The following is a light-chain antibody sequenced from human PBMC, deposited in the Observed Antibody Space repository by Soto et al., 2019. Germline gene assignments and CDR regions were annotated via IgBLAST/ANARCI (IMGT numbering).Light chain of an antibody. Sequence: QSVLTPPPSASVSPGQSVTISCTGTISDIGAYNYVSWYQQLPGKAPKLIIYEVSKRPSGVPDRFSGSKSGNTASLTVSGLQAEDEADYYCTSYAGTYSFFYVFGTGTKVTVL. V-gene: IGLV2-8*01. CDR1: ISDIGAYNY. CDR3: TSYAGTYSFFYV. CDR2: EVS. J-gene: IGLJ1*01.